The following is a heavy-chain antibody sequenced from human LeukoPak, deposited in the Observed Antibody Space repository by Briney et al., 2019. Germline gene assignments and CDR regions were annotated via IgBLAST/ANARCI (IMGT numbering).Heavy chain of an antibody. CDR2: IYTSGST. CDR3: ARANFRDGYNTYYFDY. J-gene: IGHJ4*02. D-gene: IGHD5-24*01. CDR1: GGSISSYY. Sequence: SETLSLTCTVSGGSISSYYWSWIRQPAGKGLEWIGRIYTSGSTNYNPSLKSRVTMSVDASKNQFSLKLSSVTAADTAVYYCARANFRDGYNTYYFDYWGQGTLVTVSS. V-gene: IGHV4-4*07.